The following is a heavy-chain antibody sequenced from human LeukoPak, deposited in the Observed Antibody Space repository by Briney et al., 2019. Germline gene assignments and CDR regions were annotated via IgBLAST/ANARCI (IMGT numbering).Heavy chain of an antibody. CDR2: ITAGNGNT. CDR1: GYTFTTYA. J-gene: IGHJ4*02. V-gene: IGHV1-3*01. Sequence: ASVKVSCKASGYTFTTYALHWVRQAPGQRLEWIGWITAGNGNTKYSQKLQGRVTITGDKSTSTAYMELSSLTFEDTAVYYCGREAPSSSWSFDYWGQGTLVTVFS. CDR3: GREAPSSSWSFDY. D-gene: IGHD6-13*01.